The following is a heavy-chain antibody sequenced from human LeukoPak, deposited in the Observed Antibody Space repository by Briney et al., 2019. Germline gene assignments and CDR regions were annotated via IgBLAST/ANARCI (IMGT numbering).Heavy chain of an antibody. V-gene: IGHV3-30-3*01. J-gene: IGHJ3*02. D-gene: IGHD3-22*01. Sequence: GGSLRLSCAASGFTFSSYAMYWVRQAPGKGLEWVAVISYDGSNKYYADSVKGRFTISRDNSKNTLYLQMNSLRAEDTAVYYCAKVLGGSITMIVVVIDAFDIWGQGTMVTVSS. CDR3: AKVLGGSITMIVVVIDAFDI. CDR2: ISYDGSNK. CDR1: GFTFSSYA.